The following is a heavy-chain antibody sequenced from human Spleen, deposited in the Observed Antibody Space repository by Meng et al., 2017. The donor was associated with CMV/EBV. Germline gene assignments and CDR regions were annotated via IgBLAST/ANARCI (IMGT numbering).Heavy chain of an antibody. CDR2: IFSNGTK. Sequence: SGPTLVKPTATLTLTCTVPGFSLNNARMGVTWIRQPPGKALEWLAHIFSNGTKSYSTSLRTRLTISKDTSKSQVVLIMTNMDPVDTATYYCARIGGSGSYYRLYYYYGIDVWGQGTTVTVSS. D-gene: IGHD3-10*01. J-gene: IGHJ6*02. CDR1: GFSLNNARMG. V-gene: IGHV2-26*01. CDR3: ARIGGSGSYYRLYYYYGIDV.